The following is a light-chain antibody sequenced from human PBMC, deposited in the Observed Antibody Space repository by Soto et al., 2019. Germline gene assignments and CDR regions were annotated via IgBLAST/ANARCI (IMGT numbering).Light chain of an antibody. CDR2: SNN. CDR3: AAWDDSLDGPV. J-gene: IGLJ3*02. CDR1: SSNIGSNT. V-gene: IGLV1-44*01. Sequence: QSVLTQPPSASGTPGQRVTISCSGSSSNIGSNTVNWYQQLPGTAPKLLIYSNNQRPSGVPDRISGSNSGTSASLAISGLQSEDEADYYWAAWDDSLDGPVFGGGTQLTVL.